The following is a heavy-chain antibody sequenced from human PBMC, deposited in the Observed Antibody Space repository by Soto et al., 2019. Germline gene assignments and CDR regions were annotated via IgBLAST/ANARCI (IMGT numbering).Heavy chain of an antibody. CDR2: IRSKAYGGTT. J-gene: IGHJ4*02. D-gene: IGHD1-26*01. V-gene: IGHV3-49*04. CDR3: TRVEGWELLRGFDY. Sequence: GGSLRLSCTASGFTFGDYAMSWVRQAPGKGLEWVGFIRSKAYGGTTEYAASVKGRFTISRDDSKSIAYLQMNSLKTEDTAVYYCTRVEGWELLRGFDYWGKGTLVTVS. CDR1: GFTFGDYA.